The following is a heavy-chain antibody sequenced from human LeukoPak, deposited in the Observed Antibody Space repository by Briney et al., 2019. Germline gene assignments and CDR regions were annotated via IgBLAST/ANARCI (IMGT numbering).Heavy chain of an antibody. J-gene: IGHJ4*02. V-gene: IGHV3-23*01. CDR2: ISGSGGST. Sequence: PGGSLRLSCAASGFTFSSYAMSWVRQAPGKGLEWVSAISGSGGSTHYADSVKGRFTISRDNSKNTLYLQMNSLRAEDTAVYYCAKDRVQLVVVAATSFDYWGQGTLVTVSS. CDR3: AKDRVQLVVVAATSFDY. CDR1: GFTFSSYA. D-gene: IGHD2-15*01.